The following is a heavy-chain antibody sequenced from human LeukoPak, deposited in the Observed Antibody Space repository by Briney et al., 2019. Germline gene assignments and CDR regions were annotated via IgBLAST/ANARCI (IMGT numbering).Heavy chain of an antibody. Sequence: GGSLRLSCAASGFTFSNYYMSWVRQAPGKGLEWVAHINKDGSEKYYVDSVKGRFTISRDNSKNTLYLQMNSLRAEDTAVYYCAKSVWFGELSNDYWGQGTLVTVSS. CDR2: INKDGSEK. CDR3: AKSVWFGELSNDY. J-gene: IGHJ4*02. V-gene: IGHV3-7*01. CDR1: GFTFSNYY. D-gene: IGHD3-10*01.